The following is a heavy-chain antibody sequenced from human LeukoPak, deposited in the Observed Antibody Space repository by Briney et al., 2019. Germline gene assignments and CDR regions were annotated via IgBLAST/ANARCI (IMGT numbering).Heavy chain of an antibody. V-gene: IGHV3-74*01. CDR1: GFTFNTFN. CDR3: ARQGITARWGYYYYGMDV. CDR2: IYSDGSST. Sequence: PAGSLRLSCAASGFTFNTFNMNWVRQPPGKGLEWVSRIYSDGSSTSYADSVKGRFTISRDNAKNTLYLQMNSLRAEDTAVYYCARQGITARWGYYYYGMDVWGQGTTVTVSS. J-gene: IGHJ6*02. D-gene: IGHD6-25*01.